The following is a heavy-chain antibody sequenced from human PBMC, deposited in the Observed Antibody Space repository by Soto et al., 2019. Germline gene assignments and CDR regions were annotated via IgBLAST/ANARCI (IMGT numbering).Heavy chain of an antibody. Sequence: ASVKVSCKASGYSFTGYYMHWMRRAPGQGLEWMGWIDPDSGDTKHAQKFQGRVTMTRDTSISTAYMELSSLRSDDTAVYYCARAGGPVDYSDYVGTHFFDYWGQGALVTVSS. J-gene: IGHJ4*02. CDR3: ARAGGPVDYSDYVGTHFFDY. CDR1: GYSFTGYY. D-gene: IGHD4-17*01. V-gene: IGHV1-2*02. CDR2: IDPDSGDT.